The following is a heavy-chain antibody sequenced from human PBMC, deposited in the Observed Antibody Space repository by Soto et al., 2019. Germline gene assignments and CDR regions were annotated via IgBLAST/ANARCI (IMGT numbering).Heavy chain of an antibody. D-gene: IGHD6-13*01. Sequence: SETLSLTCVVSGYSISSGYYWGWIRQPPGKGLEWIGSIYHSGTTYYNPSLESRVTISLDTSRNQFSLKLTSVTAADTAVYYCARSLLTSSWYAGSWGQGTLVTVSS. CDR2: IYHSGTT. V-gene: IGHV4-38-2*01. J-gene: IGHJ5*02. CDR3: ARSLLTSSWYAGS. CDR1: GYSISSGYY.